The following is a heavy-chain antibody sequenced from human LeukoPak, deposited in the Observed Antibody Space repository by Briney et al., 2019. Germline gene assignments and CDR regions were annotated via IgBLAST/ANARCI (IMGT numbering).Heavy chain of an antibody. CDR1: GGSISNYY. J-gene: IGHJ6*01. CDR2: IYYSGST. V-gene: IGHV4-59*01. CDR3: ARDPHYGMDV. Sequence: SETLSLTCTVSGGSISNYYWSWIRQPPGKGLEWIGYIYYSGSTNYNPSLKSRVIISIDMSKNQFSLRLSSVTAADTAVYYCARDPHYGMDVWGQGTTVTVSS.